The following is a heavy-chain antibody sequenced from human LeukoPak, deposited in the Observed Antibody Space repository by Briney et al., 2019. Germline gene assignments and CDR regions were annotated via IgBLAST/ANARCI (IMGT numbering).Heavy chain of an antibody. V-gene: IGHV3-20*04. D-gene: IGHD3-22*01. CDR2: INWNGGST. Sequence: GGSLRLSCAASGFTFDDYGMSWVRQAPGKGLEWVSGINWNGGSTGYADSVKGRFTISRDNSKNSLYLQMNSLRAEDTALYYCARHNYYDSSGYSGSDYWGQGTLVTVSS. CDR3: ARHNYYDSSGYSGSDY. CDR1: GFTFDDYG. J-gene: IGHJ4*02.